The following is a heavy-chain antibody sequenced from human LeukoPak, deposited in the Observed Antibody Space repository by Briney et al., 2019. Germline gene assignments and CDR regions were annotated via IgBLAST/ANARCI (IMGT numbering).Heavy chain of an antibody. D-gene: IGHD6-19*01. J-gene: IGHJ4*02. V-gene: IGHV4-38-2*01. Sequence: PSETLSLTCAVSGYSISSGYYWGWIRQPPGKGLEWIGSIYHSGSTYYNPSLKSRVTISVDTSKNQFSLKLSSVTAADTAVYYCASSLAVAAFDYWGQGTLVTVSS. CDR1: GYSISSGYY. CDR2: IYHSGST. CDR3: ASSLAVAAFDY.